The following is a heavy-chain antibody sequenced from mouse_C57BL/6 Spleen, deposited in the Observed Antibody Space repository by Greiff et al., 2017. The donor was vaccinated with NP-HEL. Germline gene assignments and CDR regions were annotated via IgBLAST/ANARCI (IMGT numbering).Heavy chain of an antibody. D-gene: IGHD1-2*01. CDR3: TRGYTNHEGYFDY. CDR1: GYTFTSYW. J-gene: IGHJ2*01. Sequence: EVQLQQSGTVLARPGASVKMSCKTSGYTFTSYWMHWVKQRPGQGLEWIGAIYPGNSDTSYNQKFKGKAKLTAVTSASTAYMELSSLTNEDSAVYYCTRGYTNHEGYFDYWGQGTTLTVSS. V-gene: IGHV1-5*01. CDR2: IYPGNSDT.